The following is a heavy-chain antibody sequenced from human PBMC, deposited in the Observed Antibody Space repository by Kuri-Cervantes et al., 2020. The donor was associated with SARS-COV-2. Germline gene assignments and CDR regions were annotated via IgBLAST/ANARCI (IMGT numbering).Heavy chain of an antibody. CDR3: ARYSEWGDWHFDL. CDR1: GGSIGSYW. D-gene: IGHD3-3*01. CDR2: RHYNVRP. Sequence: ESLKISCTVSGGSIGSYWWTWIRQPPGKGLEWIGYRHYNVRPNYNPSLKSRVTISLDTSKNQLSLNLRSVTAADTAVYYCARYSEWGDWHFDLWGRGTLVTVSS. V-gene: IGHV4-59*01. J-gene: IGHJ2*01.